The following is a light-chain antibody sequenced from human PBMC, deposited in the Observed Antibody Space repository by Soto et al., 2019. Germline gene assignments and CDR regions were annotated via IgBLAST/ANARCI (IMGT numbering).Light chain of an antibody. CDR1: QTVTSN. J-gene: IGKJ2*01. CDR3: QQYDNWSPYT. Sequence: EIVMTQSPATLSVSPGERATLSCRASQTVTSNLAWYQQKPGQAPRLLIYGASTRATGIPARFSGSGSGTEFTLTIRSLESEDFAVYFCQQYDNWSPYTFGQGTKVDIK. CDR2: GAS. V-gene: IGKV3D-15*01.